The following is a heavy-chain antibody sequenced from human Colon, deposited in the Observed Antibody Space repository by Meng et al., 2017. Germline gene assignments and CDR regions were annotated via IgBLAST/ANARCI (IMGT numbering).Heavy chain of an antibody. CDR3: ARHGGYYQDY. J-gene: IGHJ4*02. CDR2: IHHGGST. Sequence: QGQLQEPGPGLVKPAGSLALTCVVSGDSVSSSNWWTWVRQPPGKGLEWIGEIHHGGSTNYNPSLKSRVTISIDKSKNQFSLTLNSLTAADTAVYYCARHGGYYQDYWGQGTLVTVSS. V-gene: IGHV4-4*02. D-gene: IGHD4-23*01. CDR1: GDSVSSSNW.